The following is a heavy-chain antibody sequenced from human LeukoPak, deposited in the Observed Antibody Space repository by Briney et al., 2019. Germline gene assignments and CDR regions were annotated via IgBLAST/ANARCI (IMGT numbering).Heavy chain of an antibody. CDR2: ISAYNGNT. J-gene: IGHJ4*02. V-gene: IGHV1-18*01. CDR3: ARDRLLWFGELPDFDY. D-gene: IGHD3-10*01. Sequence: ASVKLSCKASGYTFNSYGISWVRQAHGQGLEWMGWISAYNGNTNYAQKLQGRVTMTTDTSTSTAYMELRSLRSDDTAVYYCARDRLLWFGELPDFDYWGQGTLVTVSS. CDR1: GYTFNSYG.